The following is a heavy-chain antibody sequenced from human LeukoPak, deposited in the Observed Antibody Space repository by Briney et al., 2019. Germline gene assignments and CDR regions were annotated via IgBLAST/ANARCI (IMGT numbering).Heavy chain of an antibody. Sequence: ASVKVSCKASGYTFTSYGISWVRQAPGQGLEWMGWISAYNGNTNYAQKLQGRVTMTTDTSMSTAYMELRSLRSEDTAVYYCATVGPSGSYYNFDYWGQGTLVTVSS. CDR1: GYTFTSYG. D-gene: IGHD3-10*01. V-gene: IGHV1-18*01. CDR2: ISAYNGNT. CDR3: ATVGPSGSYYNFDY. J-gene: IGHJ4*02.